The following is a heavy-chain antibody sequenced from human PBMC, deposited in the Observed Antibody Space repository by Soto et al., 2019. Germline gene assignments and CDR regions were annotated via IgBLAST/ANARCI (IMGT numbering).Heavy chain of an antibody. J-gene: IGHJ4*02. V-gene: IGHV3-7*01. Sequence: EVQLVESGGGLVQPGGSLRLSCAASGFTFSSYWMSWVRQAPGKGLEWVANIKQDGSEKYYVDSVKGRFTISRDNAKNSLYLQMNSLRAEDTAVYYCAIDCSSTSCSVRFDYWGQGTLVTVSS. CDR2: IKQDGSEK. CDR1: GFTFSSYW. CDR3: AIDCSSTSCSVRFDY. D-gene: IGHD2-2*01.